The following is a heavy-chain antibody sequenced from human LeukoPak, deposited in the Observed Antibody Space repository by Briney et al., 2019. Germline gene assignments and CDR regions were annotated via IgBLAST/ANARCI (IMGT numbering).Heavy chain of an antibody. CDR1: GYSISSGYY. D-gene: IGHD6-19*01. CDR2: IYHSGST. J-gene: IGHJ4*02. CDR3: AGAVAGYYFDY. Sequence: SETLSLTCAVSGYSISSGYYWGWTRQPPGKGLEWIGSIYHSGSTYYNPSLKSRVTISVDTSKNQFSLKLSSVTAADTAVYYCAGAVAGYYFDYWGQGTLVTVSS. V-gene: IGHV4-38-2*01.